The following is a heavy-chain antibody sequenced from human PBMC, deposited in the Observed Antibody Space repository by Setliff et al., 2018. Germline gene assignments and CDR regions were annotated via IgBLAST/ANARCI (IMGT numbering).Heavy chain of an antibody. CDR3: ARDVVSGWYRRNNYFGMDV. CDR2: TNGDGSVA. D-gene: IGHD6-19*01. Sequence: GVSLRLSCAASGFAFNTYWMHWVRQVPGKGLVWVARTNGDGSVANYADAVKGRFTISRDNAKNSLYLQMNSLRVEDTAVYFCARDVVSGWYRRNNYFGMDVWGQGTTVTVSS. V-gene: IGHV3-74*01. J-gene: IGHJ6*02. CDR1: GFAFNTYW.